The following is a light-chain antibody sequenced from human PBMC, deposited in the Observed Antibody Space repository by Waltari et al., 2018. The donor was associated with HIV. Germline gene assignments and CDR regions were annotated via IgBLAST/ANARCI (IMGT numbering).Light chain of an antibody. J-gene: IGKJ1*01. V-gene: IGKV4-1*01. Sequence: EIVMTQSPDSLVVSLGERAPINRKSSQSVLYSSNNKNYLAWYQQKPGQPPKLLIYWASTRESGVPDRFSGSGSGTDFTLTISSLQAEDVAVYYCQQYYSTPRTFGQGTKVEIK. CDR3: QQYYSTPRT. CDR1: QSVLYSSNNKNY. CDR2: WAS.